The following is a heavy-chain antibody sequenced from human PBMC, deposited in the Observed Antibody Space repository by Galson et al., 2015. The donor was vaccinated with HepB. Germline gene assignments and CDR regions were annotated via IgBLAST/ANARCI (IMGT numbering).Heavy chain of an antibody. Sequence: SLRLSCAASGFTFSSYGMHWVRQAPGKGLEWVAVISYDGSNKYYADSVKGRFTISRDNSKNTLYLQMNSLRAEDTAVYYCAKLALTMGRGVITMFAFDIWGQGTMVTVSS. J-gene: IGHJ3*02. D-gene: IGHD3-10*01. CDR3: AKLALTMGRGVITMFAFDI. CDR2: ISYDGSNK. CDR1: GFTFSSYG. V-gene: IGHV3-30*18.